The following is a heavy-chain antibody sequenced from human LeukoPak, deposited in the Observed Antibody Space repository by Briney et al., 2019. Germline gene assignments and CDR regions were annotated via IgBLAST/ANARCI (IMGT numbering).Heavy chain of an antibody. CDR1: GFTFSSFE. CDR2: ISSSGSTI. V-gene: IGHV3-48*03. J-gene: IGHJ4*02. CDR3: ARARSATFSDY. D-gene: IGHD2-15*01. Sequence: GGSLRLSCAASGFTFSSFEMNWVRQAPGKGLEWVSYISSSGSTIYYANSVKGRFTISRDNAKNSLYLQMNSLGAEDTAVYYCARARSATFSDYWGQGTLVTVSS.